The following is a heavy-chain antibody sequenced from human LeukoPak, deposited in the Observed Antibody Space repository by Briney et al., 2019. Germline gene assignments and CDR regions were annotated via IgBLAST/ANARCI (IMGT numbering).Heavy chain of an antibody. D-gene: IGHD2-15*01. CDR3: ARHGGGPWSHYQYYRDV. CDR2: VNHSGST. J-gene: IGHJ6*03. CDR1: GGPFSGYY. V-gene: IGHV4-34*01. Sequence: SETLSLTCTIYGGPFSGYYWSWIRQPPGEGLEWIGEVNHSGSTNYNPSLRSRVTISVDKSKNQFSLKLTSVTAADTAVYYCARHGGGPWSHYQYYRDVWGKGTTVTIS.